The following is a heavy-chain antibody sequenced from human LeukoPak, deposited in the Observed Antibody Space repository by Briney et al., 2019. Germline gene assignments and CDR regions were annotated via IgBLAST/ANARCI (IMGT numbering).Heavy chain of an antibody. CDR3: AQNYYYYYYMDV. J-gene: IGHJ6*03. CDR2: LSGSGGTT. Sequence: GGSLRLSCAASGFTFSSHAMTWVRQAPGKGVEGVSGLSGSGGTTYYADSVKGRFTISRDNSKNTLYLQVNSLRAEDTGVYYCAQNYYYYYYMDVWGKGTTVTVSS. CDR1: GFTFSSHA. V-gene: IGHV3-23*01.